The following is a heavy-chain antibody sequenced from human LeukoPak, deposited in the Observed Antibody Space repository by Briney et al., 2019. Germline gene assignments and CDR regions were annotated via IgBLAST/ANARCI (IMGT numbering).Heavy chain of an antibody. Sequence: GGSLRLSCAASGFTFDDYGMSWVRQAPGKGLEWVSGINWNGGSTAYADSVKGRFTIPRDNAKNSLYLQMNSLRAEDTALYYFARISSDCNGGSCYSEKDYWSQGTLVTVSS. D-gene: IGHD2-15*01. V-gene: IGHV3-20*04. CDR3: ARISSDCNGGSCYSEKDY. J-gene: IGHJ4*02. CDR2: INWNGGST. CDR1: GFTFDDYG.